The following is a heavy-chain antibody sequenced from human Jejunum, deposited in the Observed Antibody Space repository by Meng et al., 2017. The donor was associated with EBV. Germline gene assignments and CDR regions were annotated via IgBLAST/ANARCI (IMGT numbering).Heavy chain of an antibody. CDR2: VHFSGIT. D-gene: IGHD2-8*02. CDR3: ARRTGDYVVGY. J-gene: IGHJ4*02. Sequence: QVQLQQLGAGLLRPTVTPSLTCAVYGGSFSGYYWSWVRQPPGRGLEYIGEVHFSGITNYTPSLKSRVTMSVDASKNQISLRLTSVTAADTAVYYCARRTGDYVVGYWGQGTLVTVSS. V-gene: IGHV4-34*02. CDR1: GGSFSGYY.